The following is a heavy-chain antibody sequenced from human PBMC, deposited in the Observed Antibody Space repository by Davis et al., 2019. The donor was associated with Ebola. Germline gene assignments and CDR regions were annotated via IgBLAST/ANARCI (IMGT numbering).Heavy chain of an antibody. Sequence: GGSLRLSCAASGFVFRNYVMSWVRQAPGKGLEWVSTYGTSTDTYYADSVKGRFTISRDNSKNTLYLQMNGLRVEDTAIYYCAKDTSNIWFDIWGQGTMVTVSS. D-gene: IGHD1-26*01. CDR2: GTSTDT. CDR1: GFVFRNYV. CDR3: AKDTSNIWFDI. V-gene: IGHV3-23*05. J-gene: IGHJ3*02.